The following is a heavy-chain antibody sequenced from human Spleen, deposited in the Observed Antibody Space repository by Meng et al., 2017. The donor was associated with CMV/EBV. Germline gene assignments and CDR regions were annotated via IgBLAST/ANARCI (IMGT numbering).Heavy chain of an antibody. Sequence: GESLKISCAASGFTFSSHAMSWVRQAPGEGLEYVANINQDGSKKFYVDSVKGRFSISRDNAKNSLYLQMSSLRVEDTAVYYCVGRALDFWGQGTVVTVSS. CDR3: VGRALDF. CDR1: GFTFSSHA. V-gene: IGHV3-7*01. CDR2: INQDGSKK. J-gene: IGHJ4*02.